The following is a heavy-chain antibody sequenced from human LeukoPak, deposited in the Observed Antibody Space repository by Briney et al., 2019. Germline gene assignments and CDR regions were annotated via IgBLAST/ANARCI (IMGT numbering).Heavy chain of an antibody. V-gene: IGHV1-8*01. CDR1: GYRFTNFD. J-gene: IGHJ4*02. CDR3: ARGPRESSSSDY. D-gene: IGHD6-13*01. CDR2: MNPDNGST. Sequence: ASVKISCKTSGYRFTNFDINWVRQAPGQGLEWMGWMNPDNGSTGYAQKFQGRVSMSGDTSISTAFMVLSSLGSDDTAVYFCARGPRESSSSDYWGQGTLVTVSS.